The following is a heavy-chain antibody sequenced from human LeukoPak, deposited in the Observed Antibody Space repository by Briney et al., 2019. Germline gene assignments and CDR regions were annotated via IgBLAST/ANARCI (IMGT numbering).Heavy chain of an antibody. J-gene: IGHJ4*02. CDR2: IYYSGST. Sequence: SSETLSLTFTVSGGSISSYYWSWIRQPPGKGLEWIGYIYYSGSTNYNPSLKSRVTISVDTSKNQFSLKLSSVTAADTAVYYCARQVQLRGTLGVVDYWGQGTLVTVSS. CDR3: ARQVQLRGTLGVVDY. D-gene: IGHD3-16*01. V-gene: IGHV4-59*08. CDR1: GGSISSYY.